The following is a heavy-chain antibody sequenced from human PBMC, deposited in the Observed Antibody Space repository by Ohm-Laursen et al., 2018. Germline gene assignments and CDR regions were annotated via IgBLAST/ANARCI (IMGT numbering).Heavy chain of an antibody. CDR3: AHRRVSPWYYYDSSAWGY. J-gene: IGHJ4*02. CDR1: GFSLSTSGVG. Sequence: PTQTLTLTSTFSGFSLSTSGVGVGWIRQPPGKALEWLALIYWNDDKRYSPSLKSRLTITKDTSKNQVVLTMTNMDPVDTATYYCAHRRVSPWYYYDSSAWGYWGQGTLVTVSS. D-gene: IGHD3-22*01. V-gene: IGHV2-5*01. CDR2: IYWNDDK.